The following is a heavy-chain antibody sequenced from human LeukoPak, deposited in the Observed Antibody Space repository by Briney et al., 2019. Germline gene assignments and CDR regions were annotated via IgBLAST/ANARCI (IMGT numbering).Heavy chain of an antibody. Sequence: SQTLSLTCAISGDSVSSNSVAWNWIRQSPSRGLGWLGRTYYRSRWHNDYALSVKSRMSINTDTSKNQFSLQLNSVTPEDTAVYYCARRSVDGVFDYWGQGTLVTVSS. CDR2: TYYRSRWHN. J-gene: IGHJ4*02. CDR3: ARRSVDGVFDY. CDR1: GDSVSSNSVA. V-gene: IGHV6-1*01. D-gene: IGHD2-8*01.